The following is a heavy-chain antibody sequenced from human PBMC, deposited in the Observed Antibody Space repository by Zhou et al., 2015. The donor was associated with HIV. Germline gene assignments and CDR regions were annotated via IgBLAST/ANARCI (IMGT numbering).Heavy chain of an antibody. CDR3: ARPEARTVAGAFDI. CDR1: GYTFTSYG. Sequence: QVXLVQSGAEVKKPGAXVKVSCKASGYTFTSYGISWVRQAPGQGLEWMGWISAYNGNRNYAQKLQGRVTMTTDTSTSTAYMELRSLRSDDTAVYYCARPEARTVAGAFDIWGQGTMVTVSS. CDR2: ISAYNGNR. J-gene: IGHJ3*02. D-gene: IGHD6-19*01. V-gene: IGHV1-18*01.